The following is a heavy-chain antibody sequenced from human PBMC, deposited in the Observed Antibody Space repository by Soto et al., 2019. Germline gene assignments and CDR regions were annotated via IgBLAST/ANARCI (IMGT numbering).Heavy chain of an antibody. Sequence: GGSLRLSCAASVFAFSTYAMNVVRQAPGKGLEWVSGIVDSGGTTFYGDSVKGRFTISRDNSKNTLSPEMNTLRAEDTAIYYCAPVPAASSYYGTDVWGQGTKVTVSS. CDR1: VFAFSTYA. CDR3: APVPAASSYYGTDV. D-gene: IGHD2-2*01. J-gene: IGHJ6*02. V-gene: IGHV3-23*01. CDR2: IVDSGGTT.